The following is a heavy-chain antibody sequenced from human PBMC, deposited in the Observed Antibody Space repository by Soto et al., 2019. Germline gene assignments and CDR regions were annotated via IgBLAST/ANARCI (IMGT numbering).Heavy chain of an antibody. CDR3: AREVGYSSSSAYGMDV. Sequence: PGGSLRLSCAASGFTFSSYGMHWVRQAPGKGLEWVAVIWYDGSNKYYADSVKGRFTISRDNSKNTLYLQMNSLRAKDTAVYYCAREVGYSSSSAYGMDVWGQGTTVTVSS. V-gene: IGHV3-33*01. D-gene: IGHD6-6*01. CDR1: GFTFSSYG. J-gene: IGHJ6*02. CDR2: IWYDGSNK.